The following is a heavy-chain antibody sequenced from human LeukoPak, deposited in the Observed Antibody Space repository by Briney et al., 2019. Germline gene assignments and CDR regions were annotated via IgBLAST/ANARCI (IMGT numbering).Heavy chain of an antibody. CDR3: ASTFPISGLGYFHH. V-gene: IGHV4-59*01. CDR1: GGSISFDY. J-gene: IGHJ1*01. D-gene: IGHD2-2*02. CDR2: IYYSGST. Sequence: PSETLSLTCTVSGGSISFDYWSWIRQPPGKGLEWIGYIYYSGSTNYNPSLKSRVTISIDTSKNQFSLKLSSVTAADTAVYYCASTFPISGLGYFHHWGQGTLVTVSS.